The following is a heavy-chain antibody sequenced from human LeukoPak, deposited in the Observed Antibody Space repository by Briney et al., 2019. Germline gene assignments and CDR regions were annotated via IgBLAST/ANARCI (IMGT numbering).Heavy chain of an antibody. CDR2: IIPIFGTA. CDR3: ARAYSGSYSAPDY. V-gene: IGHV1-69*05. Sequence: ASVKVSCKASGGTFSSYAISWVRQAPGQGLEWMGGIIPIFGTANYAQKLQGRVTMTTDASTSTAYMELRSLRSDDTAVYYCARAYSGSYSAPDYWGQGTLVTVSS. J-gene: IGHJ4*02. D-gene: IGHD1-26*01. CDR1: GGTFSSYA.